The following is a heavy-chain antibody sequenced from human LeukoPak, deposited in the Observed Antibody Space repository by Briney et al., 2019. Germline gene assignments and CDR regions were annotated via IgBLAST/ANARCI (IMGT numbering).Heavy chain of an antibody. D-gene: IGHD6-19*01. CDR2: INPNSGGT. V-gene: IGHV1-2*04. J-gene: IGHJ6*02. CDR3: ARDARSIAVAGPYGMDV. CDR1: GYTFTRPY. Sequence: GASVKVSCKASGYTFTRPYMNWVRQAPGQGLEWMGWINPNSGGTNYAQKFQGWVTMTRDTSISTAYMELSRLRSDDTAVYYCARDARSIAVAGPYGMDVWGQGTTVTVSS.